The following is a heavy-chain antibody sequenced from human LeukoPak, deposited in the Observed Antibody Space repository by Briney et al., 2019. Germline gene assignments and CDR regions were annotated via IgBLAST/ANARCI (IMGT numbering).Heavy chain of an antibody. CDR3: ARGHDYVWGSYRPPEYFQH. V-gene: IGHV1-18*01. Sequence: ASVKVSCKASGYTFTIYGISWVRQAPGQGLEWMGWISAYNGNTNYAQKLQGRVTMTTDTSTSTAYMELRSLRSDDTAVYYCARGHDYVWGSYRPPEYFQHWGQGTLVTVSS. CDR2: ISAYNGNT. CDR1: GYTFTIYG. D-gene: IGHD3-16*02. J-gene: IGHJ1*01.